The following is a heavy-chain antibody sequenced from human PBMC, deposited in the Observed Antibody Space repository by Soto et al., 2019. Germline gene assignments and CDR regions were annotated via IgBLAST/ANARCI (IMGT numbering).Heavy chain of an antibody. J-gene: IGHJ5*02. Sequence: LETLSLTCTVSGASISGFYWSWIRKYAGKGLEWIGRIYATGTTDYNPSLKSRVMMSVDTSKKQFSLKLRSVTAADTAVYYCVRDGTKTLRDWFDPWGQGISVTVFS. V-gene: IGHV4-4*07. CDR1: GASISGFY. CDR3: VRDGTKTLRDWFDP. D-gene: IGHD1-1*01. CDR2: IYATGTT.